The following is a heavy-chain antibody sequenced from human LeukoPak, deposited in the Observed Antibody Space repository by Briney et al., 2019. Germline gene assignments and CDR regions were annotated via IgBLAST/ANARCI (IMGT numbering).Heavy chain of an antibody. CDR3: ARKIDSSGYYQ. CDR2: MYHTGIT. D-gene: IGHD3-22*01. J-gene: IGHJ4*02. Sequence: SETLSLTCVVSGYSISSSNWWSWIRQPPGRGLEWIGYMYHTGITSYNPSLKSRVTISLDTSRNQFSLKLSSVTAVDTAIYYCARKIDSSGYYQWGQGTLVTVSS. CDR1: GYSISSSNW. V-gene: IGHV4-28*01.